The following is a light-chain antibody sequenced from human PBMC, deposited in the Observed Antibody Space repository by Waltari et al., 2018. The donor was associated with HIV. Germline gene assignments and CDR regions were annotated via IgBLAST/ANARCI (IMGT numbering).Light chain of an antibody. CDR1: SDNVGNQG. V-gene: IGLV10-54*01. J-gene: IGLJ2*01. Sequence: QAGLTQPPSMSKGLKETATLTCTGNSDNVGNQGAAWLQQHQGQPPKLLSHRSAKRSSHISQRFSASRSGNTSSLTITGLQPEDEGDYYCSAWDSRLTSWIFGGGTKLTVL. CDR2: RSA. CDR3: SAWDSRLTSWI.